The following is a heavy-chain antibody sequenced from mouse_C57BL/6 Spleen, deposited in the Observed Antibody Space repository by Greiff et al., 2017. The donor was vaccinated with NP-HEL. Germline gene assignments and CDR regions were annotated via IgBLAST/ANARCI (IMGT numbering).Heavy chain of an antibody. CDR2: IYPGDGDT. Sequence: VQRVESGAELVKPGASVKISCKASGYAFSSYWMNWVKQRPGKGLEWIGQIYPGDGDTNYNGKFKGKATLTADKSSSTAYMQLSSLTSEDSAVYFCARGDWFAYWGQGTLVTVSA. V-gene: IGHV1-80*01. J-gene: IGHJ3*01. CDR1: GYAFSSYW. CDR3: ARGDWFAY.